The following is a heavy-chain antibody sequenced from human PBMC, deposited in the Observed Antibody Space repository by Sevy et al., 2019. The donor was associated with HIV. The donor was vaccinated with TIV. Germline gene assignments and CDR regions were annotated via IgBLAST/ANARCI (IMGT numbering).Heavy chain of an antibody. D-gene: IGHD5-12*01. V-gene: IGHV3-30-3*01. J-gene: IGHJ3*02. CDR2: ISYDGSNK. Sequence: GGSLRLSCAASGFTFSSYAMHWVRQAPGKGLEWVAVISYDGSNKYYADSVKGRFTISRDNSKNTLYLQMNSLRAEDTAVYYCARDVGRGYNAFDIWGQGTMFTVSS. CDR1: GFTFSSYA. CDR3: ARDVGRGYNAFDI.